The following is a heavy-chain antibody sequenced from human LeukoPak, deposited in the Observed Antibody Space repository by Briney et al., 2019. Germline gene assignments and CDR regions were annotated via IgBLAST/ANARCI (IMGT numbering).Heavy chain of an antibody. Sequence: PGGSLRLSCAASGFTFSSYSMNWIRQAPGKGLEWVSYISSSGSTIYYADSVKGRFTISRDNAKNSLYLQMNSLRAEDTAVYYCARGISSRYYYMDVWGKGTTVTVSS. D-gene: IGHD3-10*01. V-gene: IGHV3-48*04. J-gene: IGHJ6*03. CDR2: ISSSGSTI. CDR3: ARGISSRYYYMDV. CDR1: GFTFSSYS.